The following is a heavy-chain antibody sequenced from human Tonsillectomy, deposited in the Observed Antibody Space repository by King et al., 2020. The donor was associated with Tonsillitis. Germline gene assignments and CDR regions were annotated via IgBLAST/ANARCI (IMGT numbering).Heavy chain of an antibody. V-gene: IGHV3-21*01. Sequence: VQLVESGGGLVKPGGSLRLSCAASGFTFSSYSMNWVRQAPGKGLEWVSSISSSSSYIYYADSVKGRFTISRDNAKNSLYLQMNRLRAEYTAVYYCARAEMVRGAVDYWGEGTLVTVSS. D-gene: IGHD3-10*01. CDR1: GFTFSSYS. CDR3: ARAEMVRGAVDY. J-gene: IGHJ4*02. CDR2: ISSSSSYI.